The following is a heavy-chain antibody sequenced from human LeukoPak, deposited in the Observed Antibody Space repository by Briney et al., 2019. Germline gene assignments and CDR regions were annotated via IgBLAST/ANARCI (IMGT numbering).Heavy chain of an antibody. J-gene: IGHJ4*02. Sequence: PSETLSLTCTVSGGSISSYYWSWIRQPPGKGLEWIGYIYYSGSTNYNPSLKSRVTISVDTSKNQFSLKLSSVTAADTAVYYCARDTGDSSGYHFDCWGQGTLVTVSS. D-gene: IGHD3-22*01. CDR1: GGSISSYY. CDR3: ARDTGDSSGYHFDC. V-gene: IGHV4-59*01. CDR2: IYYSGST.